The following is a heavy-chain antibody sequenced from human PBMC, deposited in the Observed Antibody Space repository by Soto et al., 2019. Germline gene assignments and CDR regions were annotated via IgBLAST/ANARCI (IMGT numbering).Heavy chain of an antibody. CDR3: VGLYYYDSSGYPY. D-gene: IGHD3-22*01. J-gene: IGHJ4*02. V-gene: IGHV3-33*01. Sequence: GGSLRLSCAASGFTFSSYGMHWVRQAPGKGLEWVAVIWYDGSNKYYADSVKGRFTISRDNSKNTLYLQMNSLRAEDTAVYYCVGLYYYDSSGYPYWGQGTLVTVSS. CDR2: IWYDGSNK. CDR1: GFTFSSYG.